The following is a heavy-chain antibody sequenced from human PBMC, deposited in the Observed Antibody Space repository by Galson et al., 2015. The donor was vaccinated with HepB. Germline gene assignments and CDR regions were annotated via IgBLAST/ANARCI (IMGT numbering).Heavy chain of an antibody. V-gene: IGHV1-69*10. CDR3: ARIYADIGEVTSLGWCDP. D-gene: IGHD2-21*02. Sequence: SVKVSCKASGGNFNSFSIDWVRQAPGQGLEWMGGVIPYLPTPNYAQKFQGRLRISADRSTGTISMELKGLTYEDSAVYYCARIYADIGEVTSLGWCDPWGQGTLVTVSS. J-gene: IGHJ5*02. CDR2: VIPYLPTP. CDR1: GGNFNSFS.